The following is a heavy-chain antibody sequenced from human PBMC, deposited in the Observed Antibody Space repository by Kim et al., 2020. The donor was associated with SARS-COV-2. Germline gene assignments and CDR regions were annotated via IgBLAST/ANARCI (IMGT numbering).Heavy chain of an antibody. Sequence: YAASVKGRFTISRDDSKSIAYLQMNSLKTEDTAVYYCTRALMVRGVTIDYWGQGTLVTVSS. CDR3: TRALMVRGVTIDY. V-gene: IGHV3-49*02. D-gene: IGHD3-10*01. J-gene: IGHJ4*02.